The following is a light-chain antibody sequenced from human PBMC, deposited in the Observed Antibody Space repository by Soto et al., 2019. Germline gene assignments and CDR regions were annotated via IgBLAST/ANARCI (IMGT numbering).Light chain of an antibody. Sequence: DIQMTQSPSCLSASVAEIFTITCRASQSISICLKWYQQKPGKAPKLLIYAASSLKSGVPSRFSGSGSGTEFTLTISSLQPEDFATYYCQQYNSNWTFGQGTKV. V-gene: IGKV1-39*01. CDR3: QQYNSNWT. J-gene: IGKJ1*01. CDR1: QSISIC. CDR2: AAS.